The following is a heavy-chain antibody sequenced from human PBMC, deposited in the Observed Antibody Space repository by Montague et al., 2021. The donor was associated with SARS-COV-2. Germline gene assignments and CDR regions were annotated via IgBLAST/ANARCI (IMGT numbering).Heavy chain of an antibody. Sequence: SETLSLTCAVYGGSFSGYSWSWIRQPQVKRPESNWELNHSGSTKYNPSLKSRVSISVDTSKNQFSLKLSSVTAADTAVYYCARGTKRVFTYDYDSSGYASDYWGQGTLVTVSS. D-gene: IGHD3-22*01. CDR1: GGSFSGYS. CDR2: LNHSGST. V-gene: IGHV4-34*01. J-gene: IGHJ4*02. CDR3: ARGTKRVFTYDYDSSGYASDY.